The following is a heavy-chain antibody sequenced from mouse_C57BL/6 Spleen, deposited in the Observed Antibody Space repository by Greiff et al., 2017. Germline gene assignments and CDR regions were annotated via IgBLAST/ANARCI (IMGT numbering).Heavy chain of an antibody. J-gene: IGHJ3*01. CDR2: INPSSGYT. CDR3: AREGYGSSDVFAY. V-gene: IGHV1-4*01. D-gene: IGHD1-1*01. CDR1: GYTFTSYT. Sequence: QVQLQQSGAELARPGASVKMSCKASGYTFTSYTMHWVKQRPGQGLEWIGYINPSSGYTKYNQKFKDKATLTADKSSSTAYMQLSSLTSEDSAVYYCAREGYGSSDVFAYWGQGTLVTVSA.